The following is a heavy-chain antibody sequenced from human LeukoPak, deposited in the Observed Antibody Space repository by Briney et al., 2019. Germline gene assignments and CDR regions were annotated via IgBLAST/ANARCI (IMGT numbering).Heavy chain of an antibody. J-gene: IGHJ3*02. CDR1: GYTFTSYG. CDR3: ARARQQLTKVGAGDAFDI. Sequence: GASVKVSCKASGYTFTSYGISWVRQAPGQGLEWMGWISAYNGNTNYAQKLQGRVTMTTDTSTSTAYMELRSLRSDDTAVYYCARARQQLTKVGAGDAFDIWGQGTMVTVSS. CDR2: ISAYNGNT. D-gene: IGHD6-13*01. V-gene: IGHV1-18*01.